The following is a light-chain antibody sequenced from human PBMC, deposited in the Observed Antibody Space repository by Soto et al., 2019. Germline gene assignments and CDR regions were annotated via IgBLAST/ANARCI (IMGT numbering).Light chain of an antibody. CDR3: MQALQATIT. Sequence: DIVMTQSPLSLPVTPGEPASISCRSSQSLLHRNRYNFLDWYLQKPGQSPQVLIYMGSNRASRVXDXSSGSGSGTDCTLKISRVEAEDVGVYYCMQALQATITFGQGTRLGIK. V-gene: IGKV2-28*01. J-gene: IGKJ5*01. CDR1: QSLLHRNRYNF. CDR2: MGS.